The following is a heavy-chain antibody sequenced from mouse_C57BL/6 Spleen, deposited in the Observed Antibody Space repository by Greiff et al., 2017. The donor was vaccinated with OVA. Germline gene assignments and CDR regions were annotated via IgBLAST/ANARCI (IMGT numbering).Heavy chain of an antibody. CDR2: ISDGGSYT. J-gene: IGHJ2*01. D-gene: IGHD2-5*01. Sequence: EVKVEESGGGLVKPGGSLKLSCAASGFTFSSYAMSWVRQTPEKRLEWVATISDGGSYTYYPDNVKGRFTISRDNAKNNLYLQMSHLKSEDTAMYYCARRDSNYVLFDYWGQGTTLTVSS. CDR3: ARRDSNYVLFDY. CDR1: GFTFSSYA. V-gene: IGHV5-4*03.